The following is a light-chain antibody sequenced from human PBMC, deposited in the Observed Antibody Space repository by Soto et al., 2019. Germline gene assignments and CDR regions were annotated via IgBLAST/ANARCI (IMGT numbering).Light chain of an antibody. CDR3: QQYGDSPPT. CDR1: QSVSSSY. J-gene: IGKJ5*01. V-gene: IGKV3-20*01. CDR2: GAS. Sequence: EIVLTQSPGTLSLSPGERATLSCRASQSVSSSYLAWYQQTPGQAPRLLIYGASSRATGIPDRFSGSGSGTEFTLTISRLEPEDFAVYYCQQYGDSPPTFGQGTRLEIK.